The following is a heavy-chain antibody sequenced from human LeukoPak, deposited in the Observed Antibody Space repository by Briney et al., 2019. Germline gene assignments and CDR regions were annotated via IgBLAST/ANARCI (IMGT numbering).Heavy chain of an antibody. J-gene: IGHJ4*02. CDR3: ARESAYGGNSVRADY. CDR1: GGSFSGYY. Sequence: SETLSLTCAVYGGSFSGYYWSWIRQPPVKGLEWIGEINHSGSTNYNPSLKSRVTISVDTSKNQFSLKLSSVTAADTAVYYCARESAYGGNSVRADYWGQGTLVTVSS. D-gene: IGHD4-23*01. CDR2: INHSGST. V-gene: IGHV4-34*01.